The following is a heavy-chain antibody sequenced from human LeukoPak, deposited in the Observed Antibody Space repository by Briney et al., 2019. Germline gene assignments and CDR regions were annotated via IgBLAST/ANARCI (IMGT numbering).Heavy chain of an antibody. CDR1: GFTFSSYA. V-gene: IGHV3-21*01. D-gene: IGHD2-8*01. CDR2: ISRTSSYI. J-gene: IGHJ6*02. CDR3: ARGGMGANSQEYFYYGMDV. Sequence: GGSLRLSCVASGFTFSSYAMSWVRQSPGKGLEWVSSISRTSSYIYYADSVKGRFTLSRDNGKNSLYLQMNSLRAEDTAVYYCARGGMGANSQEYFYYGMDVWGQGTTVTVSS.